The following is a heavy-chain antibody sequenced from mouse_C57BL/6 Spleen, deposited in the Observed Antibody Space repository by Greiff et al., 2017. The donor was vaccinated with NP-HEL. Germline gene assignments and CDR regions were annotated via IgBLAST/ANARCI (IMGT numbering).Heavy chain of an antibody. CDR1: GYTFTSYW. V-gene: IGHV1-52*01. Sequence: VQLQQPGAELVRPGSSVKLSCKASGYTFTSYWMHWVKQRPIQGLEWIGNIDPSDSETHYNQKFKDKATLTVDKSSSTAYMQLSSLTSEDSAVYYCARDYDYGWYFDVWGTGTTVTVSS. J-gene: IGHJ1*03. CDR2: IDPSDSET. D-gene: IGHD2-4*01. CDR3: ARDYDYGWYFDV.